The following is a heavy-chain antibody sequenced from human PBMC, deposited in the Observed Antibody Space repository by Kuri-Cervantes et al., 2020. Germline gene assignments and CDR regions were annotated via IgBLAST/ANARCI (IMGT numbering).Heavy chain of an antibody. V-gene: IGHV1-46*01. CDR1: GYTFTSHY. CDR3: ARESELEGFDY. J-gene: IGHJ4*02. D-gene: IGHD1-1*01. Sequence: ASVKVSCKASGYTFTSHYMHWVRQAPGQGLEWMGFINPSGGNTRYAQNFQGRVSMTGDTSTSTVYMELSSLRSEDTAVYYCARESELEGFDYWGQGTLVTVSS. CDR2: INPSGGNT.